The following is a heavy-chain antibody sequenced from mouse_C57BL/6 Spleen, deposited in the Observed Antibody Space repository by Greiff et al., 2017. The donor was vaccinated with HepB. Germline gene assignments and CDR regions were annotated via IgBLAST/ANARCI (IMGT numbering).Heavy chain of an antibody. V-gene: IGHV5-4*03. CDR1: GFTFSSYA. J-gene: IGHJ1*03. D-gene: IGHD1-1*01. CDR3: ASDYYGSTWYFDV. CDR2: ISDGGSYT. Sequence: EVKVVESGGGLVKPGGSLKLSCAASGFTFSSYAMSWVRQTPEKRLEWVATISDGGSYTYYPDNVKGRFTISRDNAKNNLYLQMSHLKSEDTAMYYCASDYYGSTWYFDVWGTGTTVTVSS.